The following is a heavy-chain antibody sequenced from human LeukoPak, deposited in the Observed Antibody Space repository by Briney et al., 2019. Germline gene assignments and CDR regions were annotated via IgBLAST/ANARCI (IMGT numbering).Heavy chain of an antibody. CDR3: ARDRYRFDY. Sequence: PSETLSLTCTVSGGSISSYYWSWIRQPPGKGLEWIGHIYYSGSTNYNPSLKSRLTISVDTSKNQFSLKLSSVTAADTAVYYCARDRYRFDYWGQGSLVTVSS. CDR2: IYYSGST. D-gene: IGHD4-11*01. V-gene: IGHV4-59*01. CDR1: GGSISSYY. J-gene: IGHJ4*02.